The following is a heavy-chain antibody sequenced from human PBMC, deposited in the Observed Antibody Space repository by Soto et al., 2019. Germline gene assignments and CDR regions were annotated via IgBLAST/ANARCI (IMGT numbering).Heavy chain of an antibody. CDR2: ISWNSGSI. D-gene: IGHD4-17*01. Sequence: GGSLRLSCAASGFTFDDYAMHWVRQAPGKGLEWVSGISWNSGSIGYADSVKGRFTISRDNAKNSLYLQMNSLRAEDTALYYCAKLDYDDAFDIWGQGTMVTVSS. J-gene: IGHJ3*02. CDR1: GFTFDDYA. CDR3: AKLDYDDAFDI. V-gene: IGHV3-9*01.